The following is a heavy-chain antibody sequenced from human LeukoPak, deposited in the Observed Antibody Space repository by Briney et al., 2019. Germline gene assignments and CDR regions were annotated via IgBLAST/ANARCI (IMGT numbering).Heavy chain of an antibody. CDR2: IYYTGAT. V-gene: IGHV4-59*01. D-gene: IGHD6-19*01. J-gene: IGHJ5*02. Sequence: PSETLSLTCTVSGGSITNYYWSWIRQPPGKGLEWLGYIYYTGATKYNPSLESRVTISVDTSKSQFSLKLSSVTAADTAVYYCARGITVASPWGQGTLVTVSS. CDR1: GGSITNYY. CDR3: ARGITVASP.